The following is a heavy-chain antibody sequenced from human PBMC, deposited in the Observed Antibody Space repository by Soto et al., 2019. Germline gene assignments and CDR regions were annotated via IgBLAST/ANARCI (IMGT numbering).Heavy chain of an antibody. Sequence: PGGSLRLSCAASGFTFDDYAMHWVRQAPGKGLEWVSGISWNSGSIGYADSVKGRFTISRDNAKNSLYLQMNSLRAEDTALYYCATKTPGLRYFDWLAYAFDIWGQGTTVTVSS. J-gene: IGHJ3*02. CDR3: ATKTPGLRYFDWLAYAFDI. V-gene: IGHV3-9*01. D-gene: IGHD3-9*01. CDR2: ISWNSGSI. CDR1: GFTFDDYA.